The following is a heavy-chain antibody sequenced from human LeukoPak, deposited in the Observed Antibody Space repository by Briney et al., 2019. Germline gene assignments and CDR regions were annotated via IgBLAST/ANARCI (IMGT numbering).Heavy chain of an antibody. CDR3: ARLVLGRDYAFDI. V-gene: IGHV4-59*08. Sequence: SETLSLTCTVSGGSISSYYWSWIRQPPGKGLEWIGYIYYSGSTNYNPSLKSQVTISVDTSKNQFSLKLSSVTAADTAVYYCARLVLGRDYAFDIWGQGTMVTVSS. CDR1: GGSISSYY. CDR2: IYYSGST. J-gene: IGHJ3*02. D-gene: IGHD4/OR15-4a*01.